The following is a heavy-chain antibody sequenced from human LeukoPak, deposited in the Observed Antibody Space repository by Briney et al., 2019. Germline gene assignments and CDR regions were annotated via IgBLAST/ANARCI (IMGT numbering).Heavy chain of an antibody. D-gene: IGHD3-16*01. Sequence: PSETLSLTCTVSGGSISSGDYYCRWIRQPPGTGLEWIGYIYYSGRAYSNPSLKSRVTMSVDTSKNQFSLKLSSVTAADTAVYYCARDRGGYGAQQDYWGQGTLVTVSS. CDR1: GGSISSGDYY. CDR3: ARDRGGYGAQQDY. V-gene: IGHV4-30-4*08. J-gene: IGHJ4*02. CDR2: IYYSGRA.